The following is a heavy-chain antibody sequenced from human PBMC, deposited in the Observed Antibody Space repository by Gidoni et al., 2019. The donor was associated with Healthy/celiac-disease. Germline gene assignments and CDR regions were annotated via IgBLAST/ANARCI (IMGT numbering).Heavy chain of an antibody. J-gene: IGHJ4*02. V-gene: IGHV4-39*01. D-gene: IGHD4-17*01. CDR2: IYYSGST. CDR3: ARHGVYGGNFFDY. CDR1: GGSISSSSYY. Sequence: QLQLQESGPGLVKPSETLSLTCTVSGGSISSSSYYWGWIRQPPGKGLEWIGSIYYSGSTYYNPSLKSRVTISVDTSKNQFSLKLSSETAADTAVYYCARHGVYGGNFFDYWGQGTLVTVSS.